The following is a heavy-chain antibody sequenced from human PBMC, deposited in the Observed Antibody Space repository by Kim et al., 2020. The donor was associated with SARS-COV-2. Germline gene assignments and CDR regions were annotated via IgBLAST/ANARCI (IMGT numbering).Heavy chain of an antibody. V-gene: IGHV4-31*03. J-gene: IGHJ6*02. D-gene: IGHD5-18*01. CDR1: GGSISSGGYY. CDR2: IYYSGST. Sequence: SETLSLTCTVSGGSISSGGYYWSWLRQHPGKGLEWIGYIYYSGSTYHNPSLKSRVTISVDKSKNQVSLKLNSVTAADTAVYYCARGRYSYGCDFYHYYYGMDVWGQTTTVTVSS. CDR3: ARGRYSYGCDFYHYYYGMDV.